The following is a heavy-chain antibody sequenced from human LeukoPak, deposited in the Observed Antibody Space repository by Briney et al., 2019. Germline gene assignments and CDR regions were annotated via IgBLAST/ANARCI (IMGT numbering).Heavy chain of an antibody. D-gene: IGHD5-18*01. CDR2: INHSGST. Sequence: SETLSLTCTVSGGSVSSGSYYWSWIRQPPGKGLEWIGEINHSGSTNYNPSLKSRVTISVDTSKNQFSLKLSSVTAADTAVYYCARGRGRGYSYGYVYWGQGTLVTVSS. V-gene: IGHV4-39*07. CDR1: GGSVSSGSYY. CDR3: ARGRGRGYSYGYVY. J-gene: IGHJ4*02.